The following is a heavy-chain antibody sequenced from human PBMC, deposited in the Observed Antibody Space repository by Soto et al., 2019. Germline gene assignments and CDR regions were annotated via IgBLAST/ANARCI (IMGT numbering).Heavy chain of an antibody. J-gene: IGHJ4*02. D-gene: IGHD5-18*01. CDR2: IWYDGSNK. CDR3: ARGTPNTAMVDY. CDR1: GFTFSSYG. V-gene: IGHV3-33*01. Sequence: GGSLRLSCAASGFTFSSYGMHWVRQAPGKGLEWVAVIWYDGSNKYYADSVKGRFTISRDNSKNTLYLQMNSLRAEDTAVYYCARGTPNTAMVDYWGQGTLVTVSS.